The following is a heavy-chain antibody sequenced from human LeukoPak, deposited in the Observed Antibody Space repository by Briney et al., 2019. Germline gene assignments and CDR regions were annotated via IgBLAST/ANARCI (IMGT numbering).Heavy chain of an antibody. CDR3: ARGLYGDYVDLDC. CDR2: ISRTSAYI. J-gene: IGHJ4*02. Sequence: PGGSLRLSCAASGFTFSSYSMNWVRQAPGKGLEWVSSISRTSAYIYYADSVKGRFTIPRDNAKNSLYLQMNSLRAEDTAVYYCARGLYGDYVDLDCWGQGTLVTVSS. CDR1: GFTFSSYS. V-gene: IGHV3-21*01. D-gene: IGHD4-17*01.